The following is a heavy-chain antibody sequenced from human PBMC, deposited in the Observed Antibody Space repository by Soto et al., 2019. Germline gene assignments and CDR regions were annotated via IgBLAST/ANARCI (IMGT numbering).Heavy chain of an antibody. D-gene: IGHD3-3*01. CDR1: GDSVSSNSAA. J-gene: IGHJ6*03. Sequence: PSQTLSLTCAISGDSVSSNSAAWNWIRQSPSRGLEWLGSTYYRSRWYNDYAVSVKSRITVNPDTSKNQFSLHLNSVTAAGTAVYYCARTKGSSNPFWSGYPTWYYMDVWGKGTTVTVSS. CDR2: TYYRSRWYN. V-gene: IGHV6-1*01. CDR3: ARTKGSSNPFWSGYPTWYYMDV.